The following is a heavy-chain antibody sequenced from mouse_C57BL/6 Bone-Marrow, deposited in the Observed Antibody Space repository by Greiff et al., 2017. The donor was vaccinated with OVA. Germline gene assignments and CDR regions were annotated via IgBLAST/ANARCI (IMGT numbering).Heavy chain of an antibody. CDR1: GYTFTDHT. CDR3: ARSKLYYYGSSYDWYFDV. J-gene: IGHJ1*03. Sequence: VQLQQSDAELVKPGASVKISCKVSGYTFTDHTIHWMKQRPEQGLEWIGYIYPRDGSTKYNEKFKGKATLTADKSSSTAYMQLNSLTSEDSAVYFCARSKLYYYGSSYDWYFDVWGTGTTVTVSS. CDR2: IYPRDGST. V-gene: IGHV1-78*01. D-gene: IGHD1-1*01.